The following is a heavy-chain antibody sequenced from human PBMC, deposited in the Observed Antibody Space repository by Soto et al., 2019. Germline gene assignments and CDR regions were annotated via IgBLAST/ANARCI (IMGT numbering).Heavy chain of an antibody. CDR3: ARDRGGYCSGSACYPFAY. CDR2: ISYDGSNK. J-gene: IGHJ4*02. CDR1: GFTFSSFA. Sequence: GGSLRLSCAASGFTFSSFAMYWVRQAPGKGLEWVALISYDGSNKYYADSVKGRFTISRDNSKNTLYLQMNSLRAEDTAVFYCARDRGGYCSGSACYPFAYWGQGTLVTVSS. V-gene: IGHV3-30-3*01. D-gene: IGHD2-15*01.